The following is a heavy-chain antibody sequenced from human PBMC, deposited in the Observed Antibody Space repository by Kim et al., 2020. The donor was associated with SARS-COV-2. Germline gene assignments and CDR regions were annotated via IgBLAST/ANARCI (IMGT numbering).Heavy chain of an antibody. D-gene: IGHD3-10*01. Sequence: GGSLRLSCEASEFSFSDSSIHWIRQTPEKALEWLSYISHTRRTIYYADSVRGRFTISRDNAKSSAFLQMDNLRIEDTATYYCARRVWDVHGSPLLYFWG. CDR2: ISHTRRTI. CDR1: EFSFSDSS. CDR3: ARRVWDVHGSPLLYF. V-gene: IGHV3-11*01. J-gene: IGHJ2*01.